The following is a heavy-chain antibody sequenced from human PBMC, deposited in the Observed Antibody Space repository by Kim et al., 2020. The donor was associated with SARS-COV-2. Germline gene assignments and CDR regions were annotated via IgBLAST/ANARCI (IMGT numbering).Heavy chain of an antibody. V-gene: IGHV4-61*01. CDR1: GGSVGSGSYY. Sequence: SETLSLTCTVSGGSVGSGSYYWSWIRQPPGKGLEWTGYIYYSGSTNYNPSLKSRVTISVDTSKNQFSLKLSPVTAADTAVSYCARDQWVGATSYYYYAM. CDR3: ARDQWVGATSYYYYAM. D-gene: IGHD1-26*01. CDR2: IYYSGST. J-gene: IGHJ6*01.